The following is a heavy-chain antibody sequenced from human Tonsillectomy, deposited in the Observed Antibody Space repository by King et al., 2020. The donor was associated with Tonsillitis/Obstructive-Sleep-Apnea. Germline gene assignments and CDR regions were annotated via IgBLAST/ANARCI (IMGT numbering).Heavy chain of an antibody. D-gene: IGHD1-14*01. CDR3: ARRPRRAGYYYYYMDV. Sequence: VQLQQWGAGLLKPSETLSLTCGVYGGSFSDHCWSWIRQPQGKGLEWIGEINPSGSTNYYPSLKSRVTISLNTSKNQFSLELSSVTAADTAVYYCARRPRRAGYYYYYMDVWGKGTTVTVSS. CDR2: INPSGST. V-gene: IGHV4-34*01. CDR1: GGSFSDHC. J-gene: IGHJ6*03.